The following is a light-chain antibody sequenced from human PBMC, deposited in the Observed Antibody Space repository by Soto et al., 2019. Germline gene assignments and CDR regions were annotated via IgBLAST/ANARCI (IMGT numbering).Light chain of an antibody. CDR2: GAS. J-gene: IGKJ2*01. Sequence: EIVLTQSPGTLSLSPGERATLSCRASQSVSSTYLAWYQQKAGQAPRLLIYGASSRATGIPDRFSGSGSGTDFTLTLSRLEPEDFAVYYCQQYGSSSMYTFGQGTKLEIK. CDR3: QQYGSSSMYT. CDR1: QSVSSTY. V-gene: IGKV3-20*01.